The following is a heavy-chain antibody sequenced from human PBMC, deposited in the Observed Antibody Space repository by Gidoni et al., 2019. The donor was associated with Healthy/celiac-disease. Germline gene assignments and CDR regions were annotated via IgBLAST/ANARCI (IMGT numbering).Heavy chain of an antibody. D-gene: IGHD3-3*01. CDR1: GFTFGDYA. CDR3: TRGQTIFGVVMSHYGMDV. Sequence: EVQLVESGGGLVKPGRSLRLSCTASGFTFGDYAMSWFRQAPGKGLEWVGFIRSKAYGGTTEYAASVKGRFTISRDDSKSIAYLQMNSLKTEDTAVYYCTRGQTIFGVVMSHYGMDVWGQGTTVTVSS. J-gene: IGHJ6*02. V-gene: IGHV3-49*05. CDR2: IRSKAYGGTT.